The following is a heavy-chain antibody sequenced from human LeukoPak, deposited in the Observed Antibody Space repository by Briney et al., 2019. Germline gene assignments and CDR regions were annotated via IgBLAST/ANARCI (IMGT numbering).Heavy chain of an antibody. CDR1: GFTFSSYS. D-gene: IGHD5-18*01. V-gene: IGHV3-21*04. CDR2: ISSSSSYI. Sequence: GGSLRLSCAASGFTFSSYSMNWVRQAPGKGLEWVSSISSSSSYIYYADSVKGRFTISRDNSKNTLYLQMNSLRAEDTAVYYCAKSGIQLGWFDPWGQGTLVTVSS. CDR3: AKSGIQLGWFDP. J-gene: IGHJ5*02.